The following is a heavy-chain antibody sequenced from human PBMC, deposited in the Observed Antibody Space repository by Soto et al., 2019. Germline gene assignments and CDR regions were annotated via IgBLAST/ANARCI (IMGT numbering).Heavy chain of an antibody. CDR1: GFTFSSYG. CDR2: ISHDGSNK. CDR3: ARDMYSSDYFVKWFEP. Sequence: SCAASGFTFSSYGMHWVRQAPGKGLEWVAVISHDGSNKHYADSVKGRVTVSRDNSNHSLDLQLNSLRGEDTAMYYCARDMYSSDYFVKWFEPWGQGTLVTVSS. V-gene: IGHV3-30*19. D-gene: IGHD6-19*01. J-gene: IGHJ5*02.